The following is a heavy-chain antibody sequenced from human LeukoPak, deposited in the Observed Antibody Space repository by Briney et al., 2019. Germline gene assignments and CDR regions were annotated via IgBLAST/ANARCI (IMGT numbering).Heavy chain of an antibody. V-gene: IGHV1-2*02. D-gene: IGHD2-15*01. Sequence: ASVKVSCKPSGHNFPAYYIHWVRQAPGQGLEWMGWINPDTGDTHYAQKFQGRDTMTRDTSISTAYMELSRLRSDDTAVYFCALVVVAASSFNYLDVWGKGTAVTISS. CDR1: GHNFPAYY. CDR2: INPDTGDT. J-gene: IGHJ6*03. CDR3: ALVVVAASSFNYLDV.